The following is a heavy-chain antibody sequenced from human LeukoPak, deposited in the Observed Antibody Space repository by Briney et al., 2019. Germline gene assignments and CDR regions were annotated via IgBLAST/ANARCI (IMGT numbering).Heavy chain of an antibody. Sequence: GRSLRLSCAASGFTFSSYSMNWVRQAPGKGLEWVSSISSSSSYIYYADSVKGRFTISRDNAKNSLYLQMNSLRAEDTAVYYCARDGGEVTWAWYYYYGMDVWGQGTTVTVSS. V-gene: IGHV3-21*01. CDR1: GFTFSSYS. CDR2: ISSSSSYI. J-gene: IGHJ6*02. D-gene: IGHD4-4*01. CDR3: ARDGGEVTWAWYYYYGMDV.